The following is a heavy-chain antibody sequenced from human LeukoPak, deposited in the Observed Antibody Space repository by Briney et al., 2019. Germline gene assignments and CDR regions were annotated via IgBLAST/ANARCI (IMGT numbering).Heavy chain of an antibody. V-gene: IGHV3-21*01. Sequence: GGSLRLSCAASGFTFSSYSMNWVRQAPGKGLEWVSSISSSSSYIYYADSVKGRFTISRGNAKNSLYLQMNSLRAEDTAVYYCARESSGWYGGLDYWGQGTLVTVSS. D-gene: IGHD6-19*01. CDR2: ISSSSSYI. J-gene: IGHJ4*02. CDR1: GFTFSSYS. CDR3: ARESSGWYGGLDY.